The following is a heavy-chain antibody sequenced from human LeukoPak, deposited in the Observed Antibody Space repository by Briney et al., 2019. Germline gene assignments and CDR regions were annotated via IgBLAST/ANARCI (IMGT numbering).Heavy chain of an antibody. CDR3: ARGGSGSYDY. CDR1: GFTFGGYY. CDR2: INGDGEYT. J-gene: IGHJ4*02. V-gene: IGHV3-23*01. Sequence: GGSLRLSCAASGFTFGGYYMHWVRQAPGKGLEWVSTINGDGEYTVYANSVKGRFTISRDNSKNTLNLQMNSLRAGDTAVYYCARGGSGSYDYWGQGTLVTVSS. D-gene: IGHD3-10*01.